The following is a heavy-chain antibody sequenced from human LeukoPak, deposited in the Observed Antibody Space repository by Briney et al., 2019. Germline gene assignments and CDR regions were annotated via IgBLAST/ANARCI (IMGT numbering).Heavy chain of an antibody. CDR1: GFTFSSYG. J-gene: IGHJ4*02. CDR2: ISGSGGST. Sequence: GGSLRLSCTASGFTFSSYGMSWVRQAPGKGLDWVSAISGSGGSTYYADSVKGRFSIPRDNSKNTLYLQMNSLRAEDTAVYYCAKSGYNRFDYWGQGTLVTVSS. V-gene: IGHV3-23*01. CDR3: AKSGYNRFDY. D-gene: IGHD5-24*01.